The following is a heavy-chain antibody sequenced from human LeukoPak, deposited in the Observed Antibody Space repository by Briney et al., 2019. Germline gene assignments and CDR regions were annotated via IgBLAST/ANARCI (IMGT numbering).Heavy chain of an antibody. J-gene: IGHJ2*01. Sequence: PGGSLRLSCAASGFTFIDYAMSWVRQAPGKGLEWVSVISGSGVDTYYTDSVKGRFTVSRDNSKNTVYLQMNSLRPEDTAVYYCAKKIGSGWFTDWYFDLWGRGTLVTVSS. CDR3: AKKIGSGWFTDWYFDL. D-gene: IGHD6-19*01. V-gene: IGHV3-23*01. CDR2: ISGSGVDT. CDR1: GFTFIDYA.